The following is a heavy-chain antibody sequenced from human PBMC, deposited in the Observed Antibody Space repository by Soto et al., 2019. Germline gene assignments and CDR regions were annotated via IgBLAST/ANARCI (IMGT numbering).Heavy chain of an antibody. CDR1: GFTFSSYT. Sequence: SLRLSCAASGFTFSSYTMHWVRQAPGKGLEWVSGISWNSGSIGYADSVKGRFTISRDNAKNSLYLQMNSLRAEDTALYYCAKNYDSSEEYYFDYWGQGTLVTVS. CDR3: AKNYDSSEEYYFDY. J-gene: IGHJ4*02. V-gene: IGHV3-9*01. CDR2: ISWNSGSI. D-gene: IGHD3-22*01.